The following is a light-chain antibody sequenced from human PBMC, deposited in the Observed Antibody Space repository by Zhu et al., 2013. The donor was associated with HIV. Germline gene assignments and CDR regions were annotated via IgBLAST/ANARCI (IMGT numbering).Light chain of an antibody. CDR1: QSVSSSY. CDR3: QQRSNWPYT. J-gene: IGKJ2*01. Sequence: EIVLTQSPGTLSLSPGERATLSCRASQSVSSSYLAWYQQKPGQAPRLLIYVASTRATGIPDRFSGSGSGTDFTLTISSLEPEDFAVYYCQQRSNWPYTFGQGTKLEIK. CDR2: VAS. V-gene: IGKV3D-20*02.